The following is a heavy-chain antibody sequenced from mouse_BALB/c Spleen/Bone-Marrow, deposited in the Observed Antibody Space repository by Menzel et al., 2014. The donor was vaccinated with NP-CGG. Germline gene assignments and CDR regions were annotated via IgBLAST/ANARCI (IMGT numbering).Heavy chain of an antibody. Sequence: LEESGGRLVTPGTPLTLTCTASGIDLSAYYVIWVRQAPGEGLEYIGFIDISGSAYYASWATGRFTISRTSTTVDLKITSPTIEDTATYFCARAYGSRNDYYDLWGQGTLVTVSS. CDR3: ARAYGSRNDYYDL. D-gene: IGHD2-1*01. CDR2: IDISGSA. V-gene: IGHV5-6-5*01. CDR1: GIDLSAYY. J-gene: IGHJ2*01.